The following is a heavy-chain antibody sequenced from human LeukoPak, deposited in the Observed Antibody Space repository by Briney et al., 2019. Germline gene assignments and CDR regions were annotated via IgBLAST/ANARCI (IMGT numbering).Heavy chain of an antibody. J-gene: IGHJ4*02. V-gene: IGHV3-64*01. CDR3: ARKGYGVNYFDY. CDR1: GLTFSSNA. Sequence: PGGSLRLSCAASGLTFSSNAMHWVRQAPRKGLEYVSGISSDGARTHYANSVKGGFTISRDNAKNTIDLQMGSLRPEDTAVYYCARKGYGVNYFDYWGQGTLVTVSS. CDR2: ISSDGART. D-gene: IGHD2-8*01.